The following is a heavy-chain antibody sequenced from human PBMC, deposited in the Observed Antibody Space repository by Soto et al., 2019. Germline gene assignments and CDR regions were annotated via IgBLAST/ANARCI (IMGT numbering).Heavy chain of an antibody. CDR2: ISPSGSP. Sequence: QVQLQESGSRLVRPSQTLSLTCSVSGGSVSSGGYSWSWIRQPPGKGLEWIGFISPSGSPDYNPALKSRVTISVDRPKNQISLELSSVTAADTAVYYCTRGVLAWGPGTLVTVSS. CDR1: GGSVSSGGYS. D-gene: IGHD2-8*01. V-gene: IGHV4-30-2*01. J-gene: IGHJ5*02. CDR3: TRGVLA.